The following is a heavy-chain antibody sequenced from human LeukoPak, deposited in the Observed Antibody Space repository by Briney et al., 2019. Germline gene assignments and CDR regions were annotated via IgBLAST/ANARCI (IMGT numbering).Heavy chain of an antibody. Sequence: KPSETLSLACTVSGASISSYYWSWIRQPPGKGLEWIGYIYYSGSTNYNPSLTSRVTISVDRIKNQFSLKLSSVTAADSAMYYCARRAADDAFDIWGQGTMVTVSS. V-gene: IGHV4-59*08. CDR1: GASISSYY. CDR3: ARRAADDAFDI. J-gene: IGHJ3*02. CDR2: IYYSGST.